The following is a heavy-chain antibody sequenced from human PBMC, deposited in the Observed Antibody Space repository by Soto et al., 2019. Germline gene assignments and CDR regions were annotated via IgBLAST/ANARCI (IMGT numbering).Heavy chain of an antibody. CDR2: IYYSGST. CDR3: ATIPRGYSYGYLDY. D-gene: IGHD5-18*01. Sequence: PSETLSLTCTVSGGSLSSYYWRLIRQPPGKGLEWIWYIYYSGSTNYNPSLKSRVTISVDTPTNQFSLKLRSVTAADTAVYYCATIPRGYSYGYLDYWGQGTLVNVSS. CDR1: GGSLSSYY. J-gene: IGHJ4*02. V-gene: IGHV4-59*01.